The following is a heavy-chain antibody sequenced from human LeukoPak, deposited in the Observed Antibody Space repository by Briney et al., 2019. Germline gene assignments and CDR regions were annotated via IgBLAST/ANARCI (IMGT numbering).Heavy chain of an antibody. J-gene: IGHJ4*02. CDR1: GGSVSSGSYY. CDR3: AKEWPRGHGDYGY. Sequence: SETLSLTCTVSGGSVSSGSYYWSWIRQPPGKGLEWIGYIYYSGSTNYNPSLKSRVTISVDTSKNQFSLKLSSVTAADTAVYYCAKEWPRGHGDYGYWGQGTLVTVSS. CDR2: IYYSGST. V-gene: IGHV4-61*01. D-gene: IGHD4-17*01.